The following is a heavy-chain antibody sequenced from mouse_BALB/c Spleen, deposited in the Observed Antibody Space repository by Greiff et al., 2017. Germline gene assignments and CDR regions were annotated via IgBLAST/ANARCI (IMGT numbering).Heavy chain of an antibody. Sequence: VQRVESGAELVRPGSSVKISCKASGYAFSSYWMNWVKQRPGQGLEWIGQIYPGDGDTNYNGKFKGKATLTADKSSSTAYMQLSSLTSEDSAVYFCARSGSYGNYWYFDVWGAGTTVTVSS. CDR2: IYPGDGDT. V-gene: IGHV1-80*01. CDR1: GYAFSSYW. D-gene: IGHD2-1*01. CDR3: ARSGSYGNYWYFDV. J-gene: IGHJ1*01.